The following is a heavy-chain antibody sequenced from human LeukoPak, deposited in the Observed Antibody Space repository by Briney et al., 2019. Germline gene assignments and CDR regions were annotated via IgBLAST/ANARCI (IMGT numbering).Heavy chain of an antibody. Sequence: ASVKVSCKASGYTFTNYGVSWVRQAPGQGLEWMGWISGYNGYTNYAQKLQGRVTLTTDTSTTTAYMELRSLRSDDTAVYYCARPYGSSWYRSSYGMDVWGQGTTVTVSS. CDR3: ARPYGSSWYRSSYGMDV. J-gene: IGHJ6*02. CDR2: ISGYNGYT. V-gene: IGHV1-18*01. D-gene: IGHD6-13*01. CDR1: GYTFTNYG.